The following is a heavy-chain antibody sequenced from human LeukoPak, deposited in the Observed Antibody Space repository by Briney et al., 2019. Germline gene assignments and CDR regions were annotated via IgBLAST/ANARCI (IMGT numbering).Heavy chain of an antibody. J-gene: IGHJ2*01. CDR1: GFTFSSYD. CDR2: IGYAGDT. Sequence: GGSLRLSCAASGFTFSSYDMHWVRHATGKGLEWVSAIGYAGDTYYPASVKGRFTISGENAKNSLYLQMNSLRAGDTAVYYCARDVGYSSGLGYFDLWGRGTLVTVSS. D-gene: IGHD6-19*01. CDR3: ARDVGYSSGLGYFDL. V-gene: IGHV3-13*04.